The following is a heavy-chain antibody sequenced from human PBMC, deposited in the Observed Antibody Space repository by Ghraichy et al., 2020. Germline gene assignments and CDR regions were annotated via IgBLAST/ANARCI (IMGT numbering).Heavy chain of an antibody. CDR1: GGSFSGYY. D-gene: IGHD3-3*01. Sequence: SETLSLTCAVYGGSFSGYYWSWIRQPPGKGLEWIGEINHSGSTNYNPSLKSRVTISVDTSKNQFSLKLSSVTAADTAVYYCARDEVGDFWSGYYTTNWFDPWGQGTLVTVSS. V-gene: IGHV4-34*01. J-gene: IGHJ5*02. CDR3: ARDEVGDFWSGYYTTNWFDP. CDR2: INHSGST.